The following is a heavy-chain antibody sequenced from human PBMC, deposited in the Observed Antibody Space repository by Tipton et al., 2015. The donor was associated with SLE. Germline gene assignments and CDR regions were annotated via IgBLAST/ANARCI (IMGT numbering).Heavy chain of an antibody. D-gene: IGHD4-17*01. CDR2: INHSGSP. J-gene: IGHJ4*02. CDR1: GGSFTGYY. V-gene: IGHV4-34*01. Sequence: TLSLTCAVYGGSFTGYYFRLVRPPPGKGGGGVGEINHSGSPNYNPSLKSRVTISVDTSKNQFSLKLTSLTAADTAVYYCARGLYGDEPGYWGQGTLVTVSS. CDR3: ARGLYGDEPGY.